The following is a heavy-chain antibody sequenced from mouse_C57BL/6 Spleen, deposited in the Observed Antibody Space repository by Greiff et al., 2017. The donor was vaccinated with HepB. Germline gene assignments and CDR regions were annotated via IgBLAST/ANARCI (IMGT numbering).Heavy chain of an antibody. V-gene: IGHV5-4*01. CDR3: ARDSPVFAY. J-gene: IGHJ3*01. CDR2: ISDGGSYT. Sequence: EVKLQESGGGLVKPGGSLKLSCAASGFTFSSYAMSWVRQTPEKRLEWVATISDGGSYTYYPDNVKGRFTISRDNAKNNLYLQMSHLKSEDTAMYYCARDSPVFAYWGQGTLVTVSA. CDR1: GFTFSSYA.